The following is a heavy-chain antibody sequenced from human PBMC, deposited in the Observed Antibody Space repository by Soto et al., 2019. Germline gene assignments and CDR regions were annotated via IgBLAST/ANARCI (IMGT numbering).Heavy chain of an antibody. J-gene: IGHJ4*02. D-gene: IGHD6-25*01. CDR3: AKDSSAAFDY. Sequence: GGSLRLSCVASGFTLRTSGMHWVRLAPSKGLEWVAVISHDGSNQFYAESVKGRFTISRDKSKNMLYLQMNSLRADDSAVYFCAKDSSAAFDYWGQGTVVTVSS. V-gene: IGHV3-30*18. CDR2: ISHDGSNQ. CDR1: GFTLRTSG.